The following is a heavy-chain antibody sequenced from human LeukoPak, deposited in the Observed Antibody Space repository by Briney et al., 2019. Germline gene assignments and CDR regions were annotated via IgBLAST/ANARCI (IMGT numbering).Heavy chain of an antibody. D-gene: IGHD2-15*01. V-gene: IGHV5-51*01. CDR3: ARHAGYCTGGKCYSFYYFDY. Sequence: RTGESLKISCKASGYTFTNYWIGWVRHTPGKGLEWMGIIHPGDSDTRYRTSFQGQVTMSVDESTSTAYLHWTSLKASDTAIYYCARHAGYCTGGKCYSFYYFDYWGQGTLVTVSS. J-gene: IGHJ4*02. CDR1: GYTFTNYW. CDR2: IHPGDSDT.